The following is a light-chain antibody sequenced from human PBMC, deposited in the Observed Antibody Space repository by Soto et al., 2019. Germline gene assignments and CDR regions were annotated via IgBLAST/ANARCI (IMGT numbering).Light chain of an antibody. CDR2: VAS. CDR3: QQYNVWPLT. J-gene: IGKJ4*01. Sequence: EIVMTQSPATLSVSPGERATLSGRPSQRVSTTLAWNQQKPGQTPNLLIYVASTRATGIPARFSGSGSGTEFTLTISSLQSEDFAVYYCQQYNVWPLTFGGGTKVEFK. V-gene: IGKV3-15*01. CDR1: QRVSTT.